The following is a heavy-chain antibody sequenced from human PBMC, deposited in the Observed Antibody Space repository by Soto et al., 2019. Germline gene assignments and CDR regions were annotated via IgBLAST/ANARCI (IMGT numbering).Heavy chain of an antibody. V-gene: IGHV5-10-1*01. CDR2: IDPSDSYT. Sequence: PGESLKISCKGSGYSFTSYWISWVRQMPGKGLEWMGRIDPSDSYTNYSPSFQGHVTISADKSISTAYLQWSSLKASDTAMYYFARLGPKDYSSSWYWFDPWGQGTLVTVSS. CDR1: GYSFTSYW. CDR3: ARLGPKDYSSSWYWFDP. D-gene: IGHD6-13*01. J-gene: IGHJ5*02.